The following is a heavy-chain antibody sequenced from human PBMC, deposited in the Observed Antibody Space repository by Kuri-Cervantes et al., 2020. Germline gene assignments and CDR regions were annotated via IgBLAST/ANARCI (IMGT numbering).Heavy chain of an antibody. CDR2: INHSGST. Sequence: GSLRLSCAVSDDSISGIHWRSWVRQPPGKGLEWIGEINHSGSTNYNPSLKSRVTISVDTSKNQFSLKLSSVTAADTAVYYCARDGDGPFDYWGQGTLVTVSS. CDR1: DDSISGIHW. V-gene: IGHV4-4*02. D-gene: IGHD5-24*01. CDR3: ARDGDGPFDY. J-gene: IGHJ4*02.